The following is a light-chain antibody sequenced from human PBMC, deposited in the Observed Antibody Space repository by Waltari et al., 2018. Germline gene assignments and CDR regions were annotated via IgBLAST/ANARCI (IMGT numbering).Light chain of an antibody. Sequence: LGERATINCKSSQSVLYSSNNKNYLAWYQQKPGQPPKLLIYWASTRESGVPDRFSGSGSGTDFTLTISSLQAEDVAIYYCQQYYSTPRTFGQGTKVEIK. CDR3: QQYYSTPRT. J-gene: IGKJ1*01. CDR2: WAS. V-gene: IGKV4-1*01. CDR1: QSVLYSSNNKNY.